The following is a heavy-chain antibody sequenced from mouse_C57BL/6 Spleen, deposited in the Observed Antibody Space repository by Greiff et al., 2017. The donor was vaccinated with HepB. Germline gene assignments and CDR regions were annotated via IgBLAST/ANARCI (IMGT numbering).Heavy chain of an antibody. CDR2: ISGGGGNT. CDR1: GFTFSSYT. D-gene: IGHD2-4*01. CDR3: ASIYYDYGYYFDY. J-gene: IGHJ2*01. V-gene: IGHV5-9*01. Sequence: EVQLVESGGGLVKPGGSLKLSCAASGFTFSSYTMSWVRQTPEKRLEWVATISGGGGNTYYPDSVKGRFTISRDNAKNTLYLQMSSLRSEDTALYYCASIYYDYGYYFDYWGQGTTLTVSS.